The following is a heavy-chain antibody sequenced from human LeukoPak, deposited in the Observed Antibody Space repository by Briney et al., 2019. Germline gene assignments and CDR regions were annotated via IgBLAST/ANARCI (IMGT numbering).Heavy chain of an antibody. CDR2: ISGSGGST. Sequence: AGSLRLSCAASGFTFSSYAMSWVRQAPGKGLEWVSAISGSGGSTYYADSVKGRFTISRDNSKNTLYLQMNSLRAEDTAVYYCAKAPTATYYYGSGRLDYWGQGTLVPVSS. D-gene: IGHD3-10*01. CDR1: GFTFSSYA. CDR3: AKAPTATYYYGSGRLDY. V-gene: IGHV3-23*01. J-gene: IGHJ4*02.